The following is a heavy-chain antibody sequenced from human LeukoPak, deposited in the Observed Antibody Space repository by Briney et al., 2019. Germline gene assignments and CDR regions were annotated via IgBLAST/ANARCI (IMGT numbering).Heavy chain of an antibody. CDR2: INPSGGST. J-gene: IGHJ3*02. CDR3: ARAGGSFDAFDI. V-gene: IGHV1-46*01. Sequence: ASVKVSCTASGYTFTSYYMHWVRQAPGQGLEWMGIINPSGGSTSYAQKFQGRVTMARDTSTSTVYMELSSLRSEDTAVYYCARAGGSFDAFDIWGQGTMVTVSS. CDR1: GYTFTSYY. D-gene: IGHD2-15*01.